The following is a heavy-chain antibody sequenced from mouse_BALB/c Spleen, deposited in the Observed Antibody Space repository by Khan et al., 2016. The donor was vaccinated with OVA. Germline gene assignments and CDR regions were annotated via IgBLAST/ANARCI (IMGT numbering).Heavy chain of an antibody. CDR1: GYTFTNYG. J-gene: IGHJ3*01. CDR2: INTYTGEP. V-gene: IGHV9-3-1*01. D-gene: IGHD2-14*01. Sequence: QIQLVQSGPELKKPGETVKISCKASGYTFTNYGMDWVKQAPGKGLKWMGWINTYTGEPTYPDDFKGRFAFSLETSASTAYLQINNLKNEDTATYFCARREDYRSFAYWGQGTLVTVPA. CDR3: ARREDYRSFAY.